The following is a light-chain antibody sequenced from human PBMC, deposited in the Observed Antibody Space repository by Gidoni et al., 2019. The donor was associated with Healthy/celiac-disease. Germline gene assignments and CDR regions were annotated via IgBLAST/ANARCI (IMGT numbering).Light chain of an antibody. CDR2: KAS. CDR3: QRYGGYFT. J-gene: IGKJ3*01. Sequence: DIQMTQSPSTLSASVGDRVTITCRASQSTSSWLAWYQQKPGKVPKLLIYKASSLESGVPSRFSGSGSGTEFTLTISSLQPDDFATYYCQRYGGYFTFGPGTKVDIK. CDR1: QSTSSW. V-gene: IGKV1-5*03.